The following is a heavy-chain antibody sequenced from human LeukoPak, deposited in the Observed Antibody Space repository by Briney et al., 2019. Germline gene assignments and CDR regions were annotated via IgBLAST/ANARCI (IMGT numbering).Heavy chain of an antibody. V-gene: IGHV3-11*01. CDR2: ISSSGSII. CDR1: GFTFSDYY. Sequence: GGSLRLSCAASGFTFSDYYMSWIRQAPGKGLEWVSYISSSGSIIYYADSVKGRFTISRDNAKNSLYLQMNSLRAEDTAVYYCARARLGYCSSTSCYLDAFDIWGQGTMVTVSS. D-gene: IGHD2-2*01. J-gene: IGHJ3*02. CDR3: ARARLGYCSSTSCYLDAFDI.